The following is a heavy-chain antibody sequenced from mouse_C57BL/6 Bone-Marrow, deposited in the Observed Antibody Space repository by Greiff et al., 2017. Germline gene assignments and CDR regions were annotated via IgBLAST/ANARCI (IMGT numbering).Heavy chain of an antibody. J-gene: IGHJ3*01. Sequence: EVKLMESGGGLVKPGGSLKLSCAASGFTFSSYAMSWVRQTPEKRLEWVATISDGGSYTYYPDNVKGRFTISRDNAKNNLYLQMSHLKSEDTAMYYCARDQDGYYLVWDWGQGTLVTVSA. CDR2: ISDGGSYT. D-gene: IGHD2-3*01. CDR1: GFTFSSYA. CDR3: ARDQDGYYLVWD. V-gene: IGHV5-4*01.